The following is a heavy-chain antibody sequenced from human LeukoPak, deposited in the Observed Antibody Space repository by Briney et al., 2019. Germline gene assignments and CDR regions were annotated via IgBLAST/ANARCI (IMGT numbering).Heavy chain of an antibody. J-gene: IGHJ4*02. V-gene: IGHV1-46*01. CDR2: VNPSGRTT. D-gene: IGHD6-13*01. CDR1: GYTFTSYF. Sequence: ASVKVSCKASGYTFTSYFIHWVRQAPGQGLEWMGIVNPSGRTTSYAQKFQGRVTMTRDTSTSTVYMELSSLRSEDTAVYYCARGESSTKFGYWGQGTLVTVSS. CDR3: ARGESSTKFGY.